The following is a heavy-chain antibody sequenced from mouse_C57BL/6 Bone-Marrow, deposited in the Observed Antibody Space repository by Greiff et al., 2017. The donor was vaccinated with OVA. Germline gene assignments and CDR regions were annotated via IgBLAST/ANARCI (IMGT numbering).Heavy chain of an antibody. V-gene: IGHV5-12*01. Sequence: EVMLVESGGGLVQPGGSLKLSCAASGFTFSDFYMYWVRQTPEKRLEWVAYISNGVGSTYYQDTVKGRFTIYRDNAKNTLYMQVSRLKSEDTAMYYCARLDAMDYWGQGTSVTVSS. CDR3: ARLDAMDY. CDR1: GFTFSDFY. J-gene: IGHJ4*01. CDR2: ISNGVGST.